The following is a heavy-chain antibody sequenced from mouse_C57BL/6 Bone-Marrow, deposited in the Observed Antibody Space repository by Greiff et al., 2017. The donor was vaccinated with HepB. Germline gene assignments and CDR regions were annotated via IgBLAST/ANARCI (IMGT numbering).Heavy chain of an antibody. CDR1: GFTFSDYY. Sequence: EVKVVESEGGLVQPGSSMKLSCTASGFTFSDYYMAWVRQVPEKGLEWVANINYDGSSTYYLDSLKSRFIISRDNAKNILYLQMSSLKSEDTATYYCARSAGSSDYYAMDYWGQGTSVTVSS. D-gene: IGHD1-1*01. CDR2: INYDGSST. J-gene: IGHJ4*01. V-gene: IGHV5-16*01. CDR3: ARSAGSSDYYAMDY.